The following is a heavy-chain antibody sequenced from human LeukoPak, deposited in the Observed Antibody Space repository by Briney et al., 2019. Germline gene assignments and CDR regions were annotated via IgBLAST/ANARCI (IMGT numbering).Heavy chain of an antibody. CDR3: AKLIRNTAMVTDY. CDR1: GFTFSSYA. D-gene: IGHD5-18*01. V-gene: IGHV3-30*01. CDR2: ISYDGSNK. Sequence: GGSLRLSCAASGFTFSSYAMHWVRQAPGKGLEWVAVISYDGSNKYYAHSVKGRFTISRDNSKNTLYLQMNSLTAEDTAVYYCAKLIRNTAMVTDYWGQGTLVTVSS. J-gene: IGHJ4*02.